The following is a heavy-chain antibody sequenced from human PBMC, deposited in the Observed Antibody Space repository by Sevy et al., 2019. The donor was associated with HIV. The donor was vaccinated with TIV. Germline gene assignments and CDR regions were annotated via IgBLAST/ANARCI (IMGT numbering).Heavy chain of an antibody. V-gene: IGHV4-59*08. CDR3: AGENAWGRGYS. CDR2: IYYNGHI. Sequence: GSLRLSCTVSGGSITSLYWNWIRQPPGKGLEWIANIYYNGHINYNPSLKSRVTLSLDTSKNQSSLRLSSVTAADTAMYYCAGENAWGRGYSWGQGTLVTVSS. D-gene: IGHD1-26*01. CDR1: GGSITSLY. J-gene: IGHJ4*02.